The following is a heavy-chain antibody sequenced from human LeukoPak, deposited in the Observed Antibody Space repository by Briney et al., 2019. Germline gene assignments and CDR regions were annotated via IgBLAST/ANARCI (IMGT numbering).Heavy chain of an antibody. Sequence: SETLSLTCTVSGASIGLYYWSWLRQPAGKGLEWLGRIYTSGTSNYSPSLKSRVTISLDLSKNQRSLKLNSVTAADTAVYYCARDRAVPHYYYGMDVWGQGTTVTVSS. CDR3: ARDRAVPHYYYGMDV. CDR2: IYTSGTS. D-gene: IGHD6-19*01. J-gene: IGHJ6*02. V-gene: IGHV4-4*07. CDR1: GASIGLYY.